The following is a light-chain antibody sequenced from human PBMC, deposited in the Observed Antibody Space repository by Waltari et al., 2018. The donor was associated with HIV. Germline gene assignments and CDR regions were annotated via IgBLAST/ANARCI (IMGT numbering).Light chain of an antibody. CDR2: EVA. Sequence: QSVLTQPASVSGSPGQSLTLSCTGTTNYLGSYNYVSWYQQSPDKAPKLIIYEVANRPSGVSSRFSGSKSGNTASLTIAGLQAEDEAYYHCSSYSRGALLFGGGTKVTVL. V-gene: IGLV2-14*01. CDR1: TNYLGSYNY. J-gene: IGLJ2*01. CDR3: SSYSRGALL.